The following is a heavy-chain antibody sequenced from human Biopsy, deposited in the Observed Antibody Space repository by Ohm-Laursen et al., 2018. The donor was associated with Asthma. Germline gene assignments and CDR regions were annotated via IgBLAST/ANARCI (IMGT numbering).Heavy chain of an antibody. Sequence: SLRLSCTASGFIFSNYGMHWVRQAPGKGLEWVSTISGSSIIIHYGGSVKGRFTISRGNSKNTMYLVMNSLRPEDTAVYYCARDESFSMASGSWFDPWGQGTLVTVSS. CDR1: GFIFSNYG. CDR2: ISGSSIII. CDR3: ARDESFSMASGSWFDP. J-gene: IGHJ5*02. V-gene: IGHV3-23*01. D-gene: IGHD2/OR15-2a*01.